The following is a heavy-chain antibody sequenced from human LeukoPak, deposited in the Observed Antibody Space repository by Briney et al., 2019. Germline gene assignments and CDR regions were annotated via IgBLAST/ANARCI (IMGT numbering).Heavy chain of an antibody. D-gene: IGHD5-24*01. CDR3: ASAREMTTIALIDY. CDR2: ISYDGSKK. Sequence: PGRSLRLSCVASGFTFSSYAMHWVRQAPGKGLEWVAVISYDGSKKYYADSVKGRFTIFRDNSKNTLYLQMNSLRAADTAVYHCASAREMTTIALIDYWGQGTLVTVSS. J-gene: IGHJ4*02. V-gene: IGHV3-30-3*01. CDR1: GFTFSSYA.